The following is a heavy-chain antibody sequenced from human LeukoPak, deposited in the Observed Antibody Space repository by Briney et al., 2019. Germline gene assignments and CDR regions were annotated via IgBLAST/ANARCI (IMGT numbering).Heavy chain of an antibody. D-gene: IGHD1-7*01. CDR3: ARAYNWNYVGYFDY. J-gene: IGHJ4*02. CDR2: INPSGGST. V-gene: IGHV1-46*01. Sequence: ASVKVSCKASGYTFTSYYMHWVRQAPGQGLEWMGIINPSGGSTSYAQKFQGRVTMTRDMSTSTVYMELSRLRSDDTAVYYCARAYNWNYVGYFDYWGQGTLVTVSS. CDR1: GYTFTSYY.